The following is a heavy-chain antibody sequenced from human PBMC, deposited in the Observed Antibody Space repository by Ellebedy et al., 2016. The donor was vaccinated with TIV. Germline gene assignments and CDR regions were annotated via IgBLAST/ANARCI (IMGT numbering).Heavy chain of an antibody. CDR3: ARHLPDDILTGYYMRDAFDI. CDR2: IDPSDSYT. Sequence: GESLKISCKGSGYSFTSYWIGWVRQMPGKGLEWMGRIDPSDSYTNYSPSFQGHVTISADKSISTAYLQWSSLKASDTAMYYCARHLPDDILTGYYMRDAFDIWGQGTMVTVSS. CDR1: GYSFTSYW. D-gene: IGHD3-9*01. V-gene: IGHV5-10-1*01. J-gene: IGHJ3*02.